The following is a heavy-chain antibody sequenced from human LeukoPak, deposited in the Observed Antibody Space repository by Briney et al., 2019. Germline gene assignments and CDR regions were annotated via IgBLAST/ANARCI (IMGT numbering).Heavy chain of an antibody. D-gene: IGHD6-19*01. CDR3: ARHQYTSGWYGWFDP. J-gene: IGHJ5*02. V-gene: IGHV4-59*08. CDR1: SGSISSYY. Sequence: KPSETLSLTCTVSSGSISSYYWSWIRQPPGKGLEWIGYIFYSGSTNYNPSLKSRVTILVDTSNNQLSLKLSSVTAADTAVYYCARHQYTSGWYGWFDPWGRGTLVTVSS. CDR2: IFYSGST.